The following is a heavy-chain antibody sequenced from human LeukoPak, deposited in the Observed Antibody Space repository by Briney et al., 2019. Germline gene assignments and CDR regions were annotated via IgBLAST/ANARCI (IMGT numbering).Heavy chain of an antibody. J-gene: IGHJ6*02. CDR2: IIPILGTA. V-gene: IGHV1-69*13. D-gene: IGHD6-13*01. CDR3: ARDNSKLVRYYYYGMDV. CDR1: GGTFSSYA. Sequence: ASVKVSCKASGGTFSSYAISWVRQAPGQGLEWMGGIIPILGTANYAQKFQGRVTITADESTSTAYMELSSLRSEDTAVYYCARDNSKLVRYYYYGMDVWGQGTTVTVSS.